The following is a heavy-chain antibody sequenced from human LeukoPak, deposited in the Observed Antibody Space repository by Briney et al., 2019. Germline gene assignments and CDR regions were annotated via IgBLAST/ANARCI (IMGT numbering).Heavy chain of an antibody. CDR3: ARDWGYQLLFRWSIDY. J-gene: IGHJ4*02. D-gene: IGHD2-2*01. CDR1: GFTFSSYS. Sequence: GGSLRLSCAASGFTFSSYSMNWVRQAPGKGLEWVSSISSSSSYIYYADSVKGRFTIYRDNAKNSLYLQMISLRAEDTAVYYCARDWGYQLLFRWSIDYWGQGTLVTVSS. V-gene: IGHV3-21*01. CDR2: ISSSSSYI.